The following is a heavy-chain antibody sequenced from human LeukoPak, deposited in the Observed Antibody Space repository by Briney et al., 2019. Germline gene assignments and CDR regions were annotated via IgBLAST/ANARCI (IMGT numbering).Heavy chain of an antibody. CDR1: GYTFTSYD. D-gene: IGHD3-10*01. Sequence: ASVKVSCKASGYTFTSYDINWVRQATGQGLEWMGWMNPNSGNTGYAQKFQGRVTITRNTSISTAYMELSSLRSEDTAVYYCARVSFTMVRGGHNWFDPWGQGTLVTVSS. V-gene: IGHV1-8*03. J-gene: IGHJ5*02. CDR3: ARVSFTMVRGGHNWFDP. CDR2: MNPNSGNT.